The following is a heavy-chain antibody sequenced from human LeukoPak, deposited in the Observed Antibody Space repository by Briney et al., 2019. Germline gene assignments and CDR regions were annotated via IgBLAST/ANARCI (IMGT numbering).Heavy chain of an antibody. CDR1: GYTFSSYA. V-gene: IGHV1-3*01. J-gene: IGHJ5*02. Sequence: ASVKVSCKASGYTFSSYAMHWVRQATGQRLEWMGWINAGNGNTKYSQKFQRRVTITRDTSASTAYMELSSLRSEDTAVYYCARDKWSTTVTSYWFDPWGQGTLVTVSS. CDR2: INAGNGNT. CDR3: ARDKWSTTVTSYWFDP. D-gene: IGHD4-17*01.